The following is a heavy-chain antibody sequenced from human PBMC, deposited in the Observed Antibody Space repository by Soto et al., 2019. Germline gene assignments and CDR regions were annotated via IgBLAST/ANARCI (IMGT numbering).Heavy chain of an antibody. CDR3: ARDRDDYGSGNYYNRIDF. Sequence: QVQLVQSGAEVKKPGSSVKVSCKASGGIFSTYAISWLRRAPGQGLEWMGGIIPIVGTPNYAQRFQGRVTITADESTSTAYMELSRLRSEDTAVYYCARDRDDYGSGNYYNRIDFWGQGTLGTVSS. CDR2: IIPIVGTP. D-gene: IGHD3-10*01. J-gene: IGHJ4*02. V-gene: IGHV1-69*01. CDR1: GGIFSTYA.